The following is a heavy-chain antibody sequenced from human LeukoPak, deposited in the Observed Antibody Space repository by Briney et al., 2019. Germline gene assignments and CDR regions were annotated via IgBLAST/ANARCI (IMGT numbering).Heavy chain of an antibody. V-gene: IGHV1-18*01. CDR2: ISAYNGDT. CDR3: ARDLKYNILTGYRSSFGFDP. Sequence: ASVKVSCKASGYTFTSYGISWVRQAPGQGLEWMGWISAYNGDTNYAQKLQGRVTMTTDTSTSTAYMELRSLRSDDTAVYYCARDLKYNILTGYRSSFGFDPWGQGTLVTVSS. D-gene: IGHD3-9*01. J-gene: IGHJ5*02. CDR1: GYTFTSYG.